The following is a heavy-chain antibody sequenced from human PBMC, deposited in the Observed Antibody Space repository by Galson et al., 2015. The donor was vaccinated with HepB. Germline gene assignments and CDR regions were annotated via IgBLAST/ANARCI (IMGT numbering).Heavy chain of an antibody. V-gene: IGHV3-21*01. J-gene: IGHJ4*02. CDR3: AFNHMITFGGVIVIPYFDY. Sequence: SLRLSCAASGFTFSSYSMNWVRQAPGKGLEWVSSISSSSSYIYYADSVKGRFTISRDNAKNSLYLQMNSLRAEDTAVYYCAFNHMITFGGVIVIPYFDYWGQGTLVTVSS. CDR1: GFTFSSYS. D-gene: IGHD3-16*02. CDR2: ISSSSSYI.